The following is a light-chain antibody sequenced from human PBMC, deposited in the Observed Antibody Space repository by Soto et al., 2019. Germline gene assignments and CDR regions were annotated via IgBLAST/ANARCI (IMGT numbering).Light chain of an antibody. J-gene: IGKJ2*01. V-gene: IGKV3-15*01. CDR1: QSVGSN. Sequence: EIVMTQSPATLSVSPGERATLSCRASQSVGSNLAWYQQKPCQDPRLLIPGASTRATGIPATFSGSGSGTEFTLTISSRQSEEFAVYYCQQYNTWPPYTFGQGTKLEIK. CDR3: QQYNTWPPYT. CDR2: GAS.